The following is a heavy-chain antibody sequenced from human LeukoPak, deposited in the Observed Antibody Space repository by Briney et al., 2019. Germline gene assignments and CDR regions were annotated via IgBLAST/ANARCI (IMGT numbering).Heavy chain of an antibody. Sequence: SETLSLTCTVSGGSISSGSYYWSWIRQPAGKGLEWIGRIYSTGSTNYNPSLKSRVTISVDTSKNQFSLKLSSGTAADTAVDYCARGYLVWGQGTLVTVSS. D-gene: IGHD1-14*01. V-gene: IGHV4-61*02. CDR3: ARGYLV. J-gene: IGHJ4*02. CDR1: GGSISSGSYY. CDR2: IYSTGST.